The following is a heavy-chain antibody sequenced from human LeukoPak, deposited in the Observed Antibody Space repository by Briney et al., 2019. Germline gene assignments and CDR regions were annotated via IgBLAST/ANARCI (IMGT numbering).Heavy chain of an antibody. CDR3: ARGGQRGYSGYDSNY. CDR2: INTDGSST. V-gene: IGHV3-74*01. Sequence: TGGSLRLSCAASGFTVSSNYMSWVRQAPGKGLVWVSRINTDGSSTSYADSVKGRFTISRDNAKSTLYLQMNSLRAEDTAVYYCARGGQRGYSGYDSNYWGQGTLVTVSS. J-gene: IGHJ4*02. D-gene: IGHD5-12*01. CDR1: GFTVSSNY.